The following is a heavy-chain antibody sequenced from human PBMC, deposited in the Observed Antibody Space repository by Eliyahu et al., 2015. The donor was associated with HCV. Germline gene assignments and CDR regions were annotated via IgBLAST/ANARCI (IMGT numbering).Heavy chain of an antibody. CDR2: INHSGST. CDR1: GGSFSGYY. CDR3: ARTVRGYNWNNRGMDV. V-gene: IGHV4-34*01. D-gene: IGHD1/OR15-1a*01. J-gene: IGHJ6*04. Sequence: QVQLQQWGAGLLKPSETLSLTCAVYGGSFSGYYWSWIRQPPGKGLEWIGEINHSGSTNYNPSLKSRVTISVDTSKNQFSLKLSSVTAADTAVYYCARTVRGYNWNNRGMDVWGKGTTVTVSS.